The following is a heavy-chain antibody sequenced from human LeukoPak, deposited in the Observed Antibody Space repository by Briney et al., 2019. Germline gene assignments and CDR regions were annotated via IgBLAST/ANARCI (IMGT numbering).Heavy chain of an antibody. V-gene: IGHV4-59*08. J-gene: IGHJ4*02. CDR2: IYYTGST. Sequence: SETLSLTCTVSGGSISSYYWSWIRQPPGKGLEWIGYIYYTGSTNYNPSLKSRVTISVDTSKNQFSLKLRSVTTTDTAVYYCARGDIPDYWGQGTLVTVSS. D-gene: IGHD2-2*02. CDR3: ARGDIPDY. CDR1: GGSISSYY.